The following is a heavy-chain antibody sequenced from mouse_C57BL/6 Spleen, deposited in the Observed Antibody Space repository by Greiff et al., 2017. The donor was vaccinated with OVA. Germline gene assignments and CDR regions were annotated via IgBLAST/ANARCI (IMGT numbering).Heavy chain of an antibody. D-gene: IGHD1-1*01. Sequence: QVQLQQSGAELVKPGASVKLSCKASGYAFSSYWMNWVKQRPGKGLEWIGQIYPGDGDTNYHGKFKGKATLTADKSSSTAYMQRSSLTSEDYAVYFCAGAATVVARGYFDVWGTGTTVTVSS. J-gene: IGHJ1*03. CDR1: GYAFSSYW. V-gene: IGHV1-80*01. CDR3: AGAATVVARGYFDV. CDR2: IYPGDGDT.